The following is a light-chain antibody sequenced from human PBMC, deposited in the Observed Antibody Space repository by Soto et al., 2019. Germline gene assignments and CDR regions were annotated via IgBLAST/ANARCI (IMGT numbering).Light chain of an antibody. Sequence: DIQMTQSPSTLSGSVGDRVTITCRASQTISSWLAWYQQKPGKAPKLLIYAASSLQSGVPSRFSGSGSGTEFTLTISSLQPDDIATYYCQQYNTYWTFGQGTKVDNK. CDR1: QTISSW. CDR3: QQYNTYWT. J-gene: IGKJ1*01. V-gene: IGKV1-5*01. CDR2: AAS.